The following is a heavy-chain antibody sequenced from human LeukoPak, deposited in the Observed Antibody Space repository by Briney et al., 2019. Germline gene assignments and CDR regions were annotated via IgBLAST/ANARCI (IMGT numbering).Heavy chain of an antibody. CDR1: GFTFSSYG. CDR2: ISYDGSNK. Sequence: GGSLRLSCAASGFTFSSYGMHWVRQAPGKGLEWVAVISYDGSNKYYADSVKGRFTISRDNSKNTLYLQMNSLRAEDTAVYYCAGGTKLGYCSSTSCYPIDYWGQGTLVTVSS. J-gene: IGHJ4*02. V-gene: IGHV3-30*03. CDR3: AGGTKLGYCSSTSCYPIDY. D-gene: IGHD2-2*01.